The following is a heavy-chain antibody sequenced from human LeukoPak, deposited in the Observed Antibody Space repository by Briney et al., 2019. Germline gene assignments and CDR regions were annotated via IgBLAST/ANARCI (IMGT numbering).Heavy chain of an antibody. Sequence: GGSLRLSCAASGFTFSSYAMSWVRQAPGKGVEWGSAISGSGGSTYYADSVKGRFTISRDNSKNTLYLQMNSLRAEDTAVYYCAKDSYGSGSYPSLFNYWGHGTLVTVSS. D-gene: IGHD3-10*01. CDR2: ISGSGGST. V-gene: IGHV3-23*01. J-gene: IGHJ4*01. CDR3: AKDSYGSGSYPSLFNY. CDR1: GFTFSSYA.